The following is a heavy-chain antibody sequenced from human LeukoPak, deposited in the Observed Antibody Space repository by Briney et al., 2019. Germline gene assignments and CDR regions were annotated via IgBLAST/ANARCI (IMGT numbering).Heavy chain of an antibody. CDR3: ATGYSSGQYY. Sequence: SETLSLTCAVYGGSFSGYYWSWIRQPPGKGLEWIGEINHSGSTNYNPSHKSRVTISVDTSKNQFSLKLSSVTAADTAVYYCATGYSSGQYYWGQGTLVTVSS. CDR1: GGSFSGYY. J-gene: IGHJ4*02. CDR2: INHSGST. V-gene: IGHV4-34*01. D-gene: IGHD6-19*01.